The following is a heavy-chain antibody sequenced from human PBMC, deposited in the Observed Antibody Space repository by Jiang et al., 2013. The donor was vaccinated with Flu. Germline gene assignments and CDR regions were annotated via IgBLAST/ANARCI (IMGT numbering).Heavy chain of an antibody. CDR1: GYTFTGYY. V-gene: IGHV1-69*13. CDR3: ASLTDCSGGSCYVPGAFDI. Sequence: GAEVKKPGASVKVSCKASGYTFTGYYMHWVRQAPGQGLEWMGGIIPIFGTANYAQKFQGRVTITADESTSTAYMELSSLRSEDTAVYYCASLTDCSGGSCYVPGAFDIWGQGTMVTVSS. CDR2: IIPIFGTA. D-gene: IGHD2-15*01. J-gene: IGHJ3*02.